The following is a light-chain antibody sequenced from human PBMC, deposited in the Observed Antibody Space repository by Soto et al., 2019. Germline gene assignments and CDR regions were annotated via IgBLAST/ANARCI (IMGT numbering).Light chain of an antibody. V-gene: IGKV1-5*03. CDR2: KAS. Sequence: DLQMTQSPSTLSASVGDRVSITCRSSQSVSSWLAWFQQKPGKAPKLLIYKASTLESGVPSRFSGSGSGTEFTLTISSLQPDDFATYYCQRYNGYSRTFGQGTKVEIK. J-gene: IGKJ1*01. CDR1: QSVSSW. CDR3: QRYNGYSRT.